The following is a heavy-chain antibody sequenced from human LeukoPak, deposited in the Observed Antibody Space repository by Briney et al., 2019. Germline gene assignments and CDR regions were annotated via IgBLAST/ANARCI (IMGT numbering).Heavy chain of an antibody. D-gene: IGHD3-9*01. CDR3: AKWGDYDVLTGYYVSDY. CDR2: ITGSGGNT. Sequence: GGSLRLSCAASGFTFSSYGMHWVRQAPGKGLEWVSAITGSGGNTYYADSVKGRFTISRDNSKNTVFLQMNSLRAEDTAVYYCAKWGDYDVLTGYYVSDYWGQGTLVTVSS. J-gene: IGHJ4*02. CDR1: GFTFSSYG. V-gene: IGHV3-23*01.